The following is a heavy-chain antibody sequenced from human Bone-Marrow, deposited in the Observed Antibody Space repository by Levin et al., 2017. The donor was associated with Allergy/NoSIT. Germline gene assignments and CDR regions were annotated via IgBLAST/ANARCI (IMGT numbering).Heavy chain of an antibody. V-gene: IGHV4-39*01. J-gene: IGHJ5*02. D-gene: IGHD1-1*01. Sequence: ESLKISCSVSGASIISRGNYWGWIRQPPGKGPEWIGSILYSGRTYYTPSLKTRVTISVDTSKNQFSLQLSSVTAADTAVYYCAKHDGTVSLNWFDPWGQGTLVTVSS. CDR1: GASIISRGNY. CDR3: AKHDGTVSLNWFDP. CDR2: ILYSGRT.